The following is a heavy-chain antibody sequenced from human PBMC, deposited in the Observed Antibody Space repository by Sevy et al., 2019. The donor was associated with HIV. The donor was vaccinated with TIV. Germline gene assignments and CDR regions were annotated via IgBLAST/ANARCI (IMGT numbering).Heavy chain of an antibody. V-gene: IGHV3-23*01. J-gene: IGHJ4*01. CDR3: ARDGGYSIKWYPLY. CDR2: ISGTGDYT. D-gene: IGHD6-13*01. Sequence: GGSLRLSCAASGFTFSSFAMGWVRQAPGKGLDWISVISGTGDYTYYADSVKGRFTISRDNSKNTLFLQMNSLRAEDTAVYYCARDGGYSIKWYPLYWGHGTLVTVSS. CDR1: GFTFSSFA.